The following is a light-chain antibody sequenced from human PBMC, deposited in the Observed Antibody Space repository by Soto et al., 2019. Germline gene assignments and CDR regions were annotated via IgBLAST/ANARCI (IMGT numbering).Light chain of an antibody. V-gene: IGKV3D-15*01. J-gene: IGKJ1*01. CDR2: GAS. CDR3: QQYGSSPRT. CDR1: QRISTN. Sequence: VMTQAPATLSVSPGESATLSCRASQRISTNLAWYQHKRGQAPRLLIYGASTRATGIPARFSGSGSETEFTLTISRLEPEDFAVYYCQQYGSSPRTFGQGTKVDIK.